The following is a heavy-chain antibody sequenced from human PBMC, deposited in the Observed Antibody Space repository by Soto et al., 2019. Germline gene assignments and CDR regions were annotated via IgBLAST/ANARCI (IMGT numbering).Heavy chain of an antibody. CDR2: TGSRSKWFY. J-gene: IGHJ4*03. Sequence: SQTLALTCVISRDSVSSKRAAWNWIRQSPSRGLEWLGRTGSRSKWFYDYAVSVKSRIIVNPDTSKNQVSLPLTSVTPEDTAVYYWVRTNDLFDTVDPCESWGDGTLVIVSA. D-gene: IGHD3-3*01. CDR3: VRTNDLFDTVDPCES. CDR1: RDSVSSKRAA. V-gene: IGHV6-1*01.